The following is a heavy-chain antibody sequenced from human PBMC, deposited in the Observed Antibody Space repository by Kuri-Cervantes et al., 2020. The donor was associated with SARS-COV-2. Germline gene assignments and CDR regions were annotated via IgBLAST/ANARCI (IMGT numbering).Heavy chain of an antibody. V-gene: IGHV4-39*01. CDR1: GGSISSSSYY. D-gene: IGHD2-15*01. CDR3: ARREIAATRLFDY. CDR2: IYYSGST. Sequence: AETLSLTCTVSGGSISSSSYYWGWILQPPGKGLEWSGSIYYSGSTYSNPSLKSLDTISVDTSKNQFSLKLSSVTAADTAVYYCARREIAATRLFDYWGQGTLVTVSS. J-gene: IGHJ4*02.